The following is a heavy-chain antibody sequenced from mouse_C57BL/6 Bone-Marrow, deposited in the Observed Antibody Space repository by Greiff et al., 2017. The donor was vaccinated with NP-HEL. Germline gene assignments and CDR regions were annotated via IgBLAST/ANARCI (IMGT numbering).Heavy chain of an antibody. D-gene: IGHD1-1*01. CDR3: AVLRRYPYYAMDY. Sequence: EVQLQQSGPELVKPGASVKISCKASGYSFTDYNMNWVKQSHGKSLEWIGVINPNYGTTSYNQQFKGKATLTVDQSSSTAYMQLNSLTSEDSAVYYCAVLRRYPYYAMDYWGQGTSVTVSA. CDR2: INPNYGTT. V-gene: IGHV1-39*01. CDR1: GYSFTDYN. J-gene: IGHJ4*01.